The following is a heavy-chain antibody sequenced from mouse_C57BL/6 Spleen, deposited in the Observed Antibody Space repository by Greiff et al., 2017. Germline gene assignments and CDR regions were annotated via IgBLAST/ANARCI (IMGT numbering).Heavy chain of an antibody. D-gene: IGHD1-1*01. Sequence: VQLQQSGAELVKPGASVKMSCKASGYTFTSYWITWVKQRPGQGLEWIGDIYPGSGSTNYNEKFKSKATLTVDTSSSTAYMQLSSLTSEDSAVYYCARFRYYYGSSYDAMDYWGQGTSVTVSS. CDR1: GYTFTSYW. J-gene: IGHJ4*01. CDR3: ARFRYYYGSSYDAMDY. V-gene: IGHV1-55*01. CDR2: IYPGSGST.